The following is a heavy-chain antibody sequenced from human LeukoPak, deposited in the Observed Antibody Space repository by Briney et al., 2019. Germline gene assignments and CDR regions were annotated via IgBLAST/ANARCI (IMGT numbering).Heavy chain of an antibody. Sequence: PSETLSLTCTVSGDSLSSSNCYWGWIRQPPGKGLEWIGSIYFSGGTYYNASLKSRVTISVDTSKNQFSLKLSSVTATDTAVYYCARGGPYCSGGGCYSRTSNWFDPWGQGTLVTVSS. V-gene: IGHV4-39*01. CDR3: ARGGPYCSGGGCYSRTSNWFDP. D-gene: IGHD2-15*01. CDR2: IYFSGGT. J-gene: IGHJ5*02. CDR1: GDSLSSSNCY.